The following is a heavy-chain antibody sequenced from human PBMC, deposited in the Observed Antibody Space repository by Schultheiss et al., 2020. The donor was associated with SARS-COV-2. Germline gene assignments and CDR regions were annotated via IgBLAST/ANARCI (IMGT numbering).Heavy chain of an antibody. CDR2: INHSGST. J-gene: IGHJ4*02. CDR1: GGSISSGGYY. D-gene: IGHD2-2*02. V-gene: IGHV4-39*07. Sequence: SETLSLTCTVSGGSISSGGYYWSWIRQPPGKGLEWIGEINHSGSTNYNPSLKSRVTISVDTSKNQFSLKLSSVTAADTAVYYCARARYPPDHHFDYWGQGTLVTVSS. CDR3: ARARYPPDHHFDY.